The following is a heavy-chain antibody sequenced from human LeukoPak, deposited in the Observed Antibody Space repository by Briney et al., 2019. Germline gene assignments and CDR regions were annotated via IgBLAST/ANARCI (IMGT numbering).Heavy chain of an antibody. D-gene: IGHD3-3*01. CDR3: ARGDYDFWSGYLDY. CDR2: IYTSGST. CDR1: GGSISSGSYY. J-gene: IGHJ4*02. V-gene: IGHV4-61*02. Sequence: PSQTLSFTCTVSGGSISSGSYYWSWIRQPAGKGLEWIGRIYTSGSTNYNPSLKSRVTISVDTSKNQFSLKLSSVTAADTAVYYCARGDYDFWSGYLDYWGQGTLVTVSS.